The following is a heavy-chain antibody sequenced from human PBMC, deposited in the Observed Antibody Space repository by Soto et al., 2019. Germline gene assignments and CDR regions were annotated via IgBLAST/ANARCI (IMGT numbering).Heavy chain of an antibody. CDR2: VYDNGGP. Sequence: PSETLSLTCTISGGSISVYYWSWTRHSPRQGLEWIGYVYDNGGPYYSPSLKSRVTISADTSKNQISLKLTSATAADTAVYYWARGVGSSPPRYWGRGTLVTVSS. J-gene: IGHJ4*02. V-gene: IGHV4-59*01. CDR1: GGSISVYY. CDR3: ARGVGSSPPRY. D-gene: IGHD3-9*01.